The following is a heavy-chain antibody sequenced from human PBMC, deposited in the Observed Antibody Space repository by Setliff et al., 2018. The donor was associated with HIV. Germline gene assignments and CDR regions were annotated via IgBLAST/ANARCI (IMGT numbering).Heavy chain of an antibody. CDR2: IKGDGSKT. V-gene: IGHV3-7*01. CDR1: GFTFGSYW. CDR3: VSTPGVFYFDF. J-gene: IGHJ4*02. Sequence: GGSLRLSCSASGFTFGSYWMSWVRQAPGQGLGYVAHIKGDGSKTKYVDSVRGRFTISGDIAKKSLYLLMNSLSADDTEVYYCVSTPGVFYFDFWGQGTPVTVSS. D-gene: IGHD2-15*01.